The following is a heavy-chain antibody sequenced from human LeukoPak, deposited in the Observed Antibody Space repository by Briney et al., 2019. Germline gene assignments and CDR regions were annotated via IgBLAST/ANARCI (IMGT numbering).Heavy chain of an antibody. CDR3: ATGQLPYYYDSSAPFDY. Sequence: ASVKVPCKVSGYTLTELSMHWVRQAPGKGLEWMGGFDPEDGETIYAQKFQGRVTMTEDTSTDTAYMELSSLRSEDTAVYYCATGQLPYYYDSSAPFDYWGQGTLVTVSS. CDR1: GYTLTELS. D-gene: IGHD3-22*01. J-gene: IGHJ4*02. CDR2: FDPEDGET. V-gene: IGHV1-24*01.